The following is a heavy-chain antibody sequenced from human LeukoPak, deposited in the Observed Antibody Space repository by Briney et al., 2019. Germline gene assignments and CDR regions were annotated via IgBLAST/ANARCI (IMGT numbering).Heavy chain of an antibody. V-gene: IGHV4-31*03. D-gene: IGHD3/OR15-3a*01. CDR1: GGAISNDAYY. J-gene: IGHJ3*02. Sequence: SETLSLTCTVSGGAISNDAYYWTWIRQLPGKGLEWIGYIYVTGSTYYNPSLQSRLTMSLDTSKNQFSLKLNSVTAADTAVYYCARAAISRDWAFDIWGQGTMVTVSS. CDR3: ARAAISRDWAFDI. CDR2: IYVTGST.